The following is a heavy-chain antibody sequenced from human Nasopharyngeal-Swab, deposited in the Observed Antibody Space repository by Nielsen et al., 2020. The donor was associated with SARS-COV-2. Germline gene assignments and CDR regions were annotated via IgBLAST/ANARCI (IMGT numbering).Heavy chain of an antibody. V-gene: IGHV1-18*01. J-gene: IGHJ6*02. Sequence: ASVKVSCKASGYTFTIYGVSCVRQAPGQGLEWMGWISAYNGNTNYAQKLQGRVTMTTDTSTSTAYMELRSLRSDDTAVYYCARGAHYYYGMDVWGQGTTVTVSS. CDR3: ARGAHYYYGMDV. CDR1: GYTFTIYG. CDR2: ISAYNGNT.